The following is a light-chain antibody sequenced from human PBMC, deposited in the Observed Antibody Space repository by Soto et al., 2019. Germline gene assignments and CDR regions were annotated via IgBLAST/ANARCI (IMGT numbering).Light chain of an antibody. Sequence: QLVLTQPPSVSGAPGQRVTISCTGSSSNIGAGYDVHWYQQLPGTAPKLLIYGNSNRPSGVPDRFSGSKSGTSASLAITGLQAEDEADYYCQSYDSSFWVFGGGTKVTVL. V-gene: IGLV1-40*01. CDR1: SSNIGAGYD. CDR2: GNS. J-gene: IGLJ3*02. CDR3: QSYDSSFWV.